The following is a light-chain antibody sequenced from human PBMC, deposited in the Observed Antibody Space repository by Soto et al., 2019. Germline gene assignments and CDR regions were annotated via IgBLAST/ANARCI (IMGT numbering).Light chain of an antibody. J-gene: IGKJ4*01. V-gene: IGKV2-28*01. CDR2: LGS. CDR3: MQALQTPT. Sequence: DIVMTQSPLSLPVTPGEPASISCRSSQSLLHSNGYNYLDWYLQKPGQSPQLLIYLGSNRASGVPDKFSGSASSTDFILKISRVEAEDVGVYYCMQALQTPTSGGGTKVEIK. CDR1: QSLLHSNGYNY.